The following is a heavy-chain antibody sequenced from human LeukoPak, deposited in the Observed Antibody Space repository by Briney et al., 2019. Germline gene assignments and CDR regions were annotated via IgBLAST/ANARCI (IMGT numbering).Heavy chain of an antibody. Sequence: GGSLRLSCAASGFTSSSYWMSWVRQAPGKGLEWVANIKQDGSEKYYVDSVKGRFTISRDNAKNSLYLQMNSLRAEDTAVYYCARASYYDFWSGYNFDYWGQGTLVTVSS. J-gene: IGHJ4*02. CDR2: IKQDGSEK. D-gene: IGHD3-3*01. CDR1: GFTSSSYW. V-gene: IGHV3-7*01. CDR3: ARASYYDFWSGYNFDY.